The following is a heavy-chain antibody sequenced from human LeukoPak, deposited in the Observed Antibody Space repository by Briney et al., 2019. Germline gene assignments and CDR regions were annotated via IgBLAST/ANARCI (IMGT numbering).Heavy chain of an antibody. CDR1: GFTFSSHW. CDR2: VKGDGTST. CDR3: VRDGVGAPPFDY. V-gene: IGHV3-74*01. D-gene: IGHD1-26*01. Sequence: PGGSLRLSYAASGFTFSSHWMHWVRQAPGKGPVWVSRVKGDGTSTAYADSVKGRFTISRDNAKNTLDLQMNSLRADDTAVYYCVRDGVGAPPFDYWGRGILVTVSS. J-gene: IGHJ4*02.